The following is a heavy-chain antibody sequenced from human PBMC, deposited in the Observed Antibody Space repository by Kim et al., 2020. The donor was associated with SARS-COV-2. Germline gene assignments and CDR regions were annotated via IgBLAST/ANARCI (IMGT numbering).Heavy chain of an antibody. CDR3: AKQGGIFELYTYYGMDV. Sequence: GGSLRLSCTVSGFTFNNYGMHWVRQAPGKGLEWLAFISYEGSKKQYLDSLKGRFTISRDFSKNTLYLQMNSLRAEDTAVYYCAKQGGIFELYTYYGMDVWGQGTTVTVSS. CDR2: ISYEGSKK. CDR1: GFTFNNYG. J-gene: IGHJ6*02. V-gene: IGHV3-30*18. D-gene: IGHD3-3*02.